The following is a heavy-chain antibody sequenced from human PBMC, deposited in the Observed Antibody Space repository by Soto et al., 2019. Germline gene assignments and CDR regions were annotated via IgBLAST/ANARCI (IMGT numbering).Heavy chain of an antibody. J-gene: IGHJ1*01. Sequence: SETLSLTCTVSGVSILSSLYYWVWIRQTPEKGLVSIVSVFLNVAAHYIPSLKRRVALSVDTFKNQFSLTLTSVTEAGTAFYFCARHSETAMVTGFEQWGQRTLVTVSS. D-gene: IGHD2-8*01. V-gene: IGHV4-39*01. CDR1: GVSILSSLYY. CDR3: ARHSETAMVTGFEQ. CDR2: VFLNVAA.